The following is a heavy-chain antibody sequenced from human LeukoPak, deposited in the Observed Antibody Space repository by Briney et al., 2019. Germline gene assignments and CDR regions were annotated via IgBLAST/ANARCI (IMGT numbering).Heavy chain of an antibody. J-gene: IGHJ4*02. CDR3: ARSEASGSHLQY. CDR2: IIPIFGTA. CDR1: GGTFSSYA. D-gene: IGHD1-26*01. Sequence: SVKVSCKASGGTFSSYAISWVRQAPGQGLEWMGGIIPIFGTANYAQKLQGRVTMTTDTSTSTAYMELRSLRSDDTAVYYCARSEASGSHLQYWGQGTLVTVSS. V-gene: IGHV1-69*05.